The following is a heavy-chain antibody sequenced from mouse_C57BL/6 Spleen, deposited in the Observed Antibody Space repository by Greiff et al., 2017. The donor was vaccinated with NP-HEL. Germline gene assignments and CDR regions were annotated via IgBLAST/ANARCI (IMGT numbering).Heavy chain of an antibody. CDR1: GYTFTSYW. CDR2: IYPGSGST. D-gene: IGHD1-1*01. Sequence: VQLQQPGAELVKPGASVKMSCKASGYTFTSYWITWVKQRPGQGLEWIGDIYPGSGSTNYNEKFKSKATLTVDTSSSTAYMQLSSLTSEDSAVYYCARSPYYYGSPDYWGQGTSVTVSS. V-gene: IGHV1-55*01. J-gene: IGHJ4*01. CDR3: ARSPYYYGSPDY.